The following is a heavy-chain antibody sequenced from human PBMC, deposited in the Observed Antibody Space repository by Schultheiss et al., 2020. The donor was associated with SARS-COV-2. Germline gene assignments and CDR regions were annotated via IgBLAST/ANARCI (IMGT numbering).Heavy chain of an antibody. CDR3: ARGFWGDWFDP. Sequence: SQTLSLTCAVYGGSFSGYYWGWIRQPPGKGLEWIGSIYYSGSIYYNPSLKSRVTLSVDTSKNQFSLQLTSVTAADTAVYYCARGFWGDWFDPWGQGTLVTVSS. CDR2: IYYSGSI. CDR1: GGSFSGYY. V-gene: IGHV4-34*01. J-gene: IGHJ5*02. D-gene: IGHD3-16*01.